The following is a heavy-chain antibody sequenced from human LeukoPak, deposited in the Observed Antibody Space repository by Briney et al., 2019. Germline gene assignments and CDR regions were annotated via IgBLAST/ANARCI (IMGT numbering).Heavy chain of an antibody. D-gene: IGHD3-10*01. V-gene: IGHV3-13*01. CDR3: AKDLYKTMATWHFDY. J-gene: IGHJ4*02. CDR2: IGTAGDT. CDR1: GFTFSSYD. Sequence: PGGSLRLSCAASGFTFSSYDMHWVRQATGKGLEWVSAIGTAGDTYYPGSVKGRFTISRENAKNSLYLQMNSLRAGDTAVYYCAKDLYKTMATWHFDYWGQGTLVTVSS.